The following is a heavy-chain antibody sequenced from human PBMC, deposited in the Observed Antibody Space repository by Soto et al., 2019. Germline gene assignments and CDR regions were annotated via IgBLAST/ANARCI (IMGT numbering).Heavy chain of an antibody. J-gene: IGHJ4*02. V-gene: IGHV1-3*01. D-gene: IGHD6-19*01. Sequence: QVQLVQSGAEVKKPGASVKVSCKASGYTFTSYAMHWVRQAPGQRLEWMGWINAGNGNTKYSQKFQGRVTITRDTSASTAYMELSSLRSEDTAVYYCARSPPGYSSGWFVYWGQGTLVTVAS. CDR2: INAGNGNT. CDR1: GYTFTSYA. CDR3: ARSPPGYSSGWFVY.